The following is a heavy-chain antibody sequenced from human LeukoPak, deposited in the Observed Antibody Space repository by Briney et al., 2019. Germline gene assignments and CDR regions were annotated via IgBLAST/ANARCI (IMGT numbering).Heavy chain of an antibody. J-gene: IGHJ4*02. Sequence: ASVKVSCKTSGYTFTSYYIHWLRQAPVQRFEWMGWSDPKSGATKYEHFQGRVTMTRDTSISTAYMELSRLTSDDTAVYYCARGNFYDNKGYSPELRYWGQGTLVTVSS. D-gene: IGHD3-10*01. CDR1: GYTFTSYY. V-gene: IGHV1-2*02. CDR3: ARGNFYDNKGYSPELRY. CDR2: SDPKSGAT.